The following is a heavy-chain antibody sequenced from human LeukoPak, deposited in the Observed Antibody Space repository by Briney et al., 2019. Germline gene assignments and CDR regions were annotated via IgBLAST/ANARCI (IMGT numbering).Heavy chain of an antibody. D-gene: IGHD3-10*01. CDR3: ARQVPLRDGAGSYCPFYDAFDI. CDR2: IYYSGST. CDR1: GGSISSYY. V-gene: IGHV4-59*08. J-gene: IGHJ3*02. Sequence: SETLSLTCTVSGGSISSYYWSWIRQPPGKGLEWIGYIYYSGSTNYNPSLKSRVTISVDTSKNQFSLQLSSVTAAGTAVYYCARQVPLRDGAGSYCPFYDAFDIWGQGTMVTVSS.